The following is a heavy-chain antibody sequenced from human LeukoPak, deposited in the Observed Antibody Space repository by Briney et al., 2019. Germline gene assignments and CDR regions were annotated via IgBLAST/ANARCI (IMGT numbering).Heavy chain of an antibody. Sequence: SETLSLTCAVYGGSFSGYYWSWTRQPPGKGLEWIGEINHSGSTNYNPSLESRVTISVDTSKNQFSLKLSSVTAADTAVYYCARGRTGDYWGQGTLVTVSS. V-gene: IGHV4-34*01. J-gene: IGHJ4*02. CDR1: GGSFSGYY. CDR3: ARGRTGDY. CDR2: INHSGST.